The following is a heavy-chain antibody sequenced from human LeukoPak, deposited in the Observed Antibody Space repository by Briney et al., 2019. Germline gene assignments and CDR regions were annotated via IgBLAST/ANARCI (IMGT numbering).Heavy chain of an antibody. CDR1: GFTFSSYG. J-gene: IGHJ4*02. Sequence: GGSLRLSCAASGFTFSSYGMHWVRQAPGKGLEWVAVIWYDGSNKYYADSVKGRFTISRDNSKNTLYLQMNSLRAEDTAVYYCAKDESRQQPIYWGQGTLVTVSS. CDR2: IWYDGSNK. V-gene: IGHV3-30*02. CDR3: AKDESRQQPIY. D-gene: IGHD6-13*01.